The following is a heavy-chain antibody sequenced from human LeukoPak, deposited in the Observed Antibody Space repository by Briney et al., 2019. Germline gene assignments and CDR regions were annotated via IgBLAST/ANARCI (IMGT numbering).Heavy chain of an antibody. Sequence: ASVEVSCKASGYTFTNYGITWVRQAPGQGLEWMGWISASYGNTYYAQKLQGRVTMTTDTSANTVYMELGSLRSDDTAVYYCARERPTDNAFDVWGQGTTVTVSS. CDR1: GYTFTNYG. V-gene: IGHV1-18*01. CDR3: ARERPTDNAFDV. J-gene: IGHJ3*01. D-gene: IGHD4-17*01. CDR2: ISASYGNT.